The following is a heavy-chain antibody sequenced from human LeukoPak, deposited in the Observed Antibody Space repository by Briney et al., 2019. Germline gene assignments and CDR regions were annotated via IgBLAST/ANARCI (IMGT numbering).Heavy chain of an antibody. CDR1: GFTFRGSA. D-gene: IGHD2-2*01. CDR3: TRLGEYASLSGDY. CDR2: IRTKANNYAT. J-gene: IGHJ4*02. Sequence: PGGSLRLSCAASGFTFRGSAMHWVRQASGRGLEWIGHIRTKANNYATAYTASVRGRFTISRDDSTNTAYLQMNSLKIEDSAIYYCTRLGEYASLSGDYWGQGTLVTVSS. V-gene: IGHV3-73*01.